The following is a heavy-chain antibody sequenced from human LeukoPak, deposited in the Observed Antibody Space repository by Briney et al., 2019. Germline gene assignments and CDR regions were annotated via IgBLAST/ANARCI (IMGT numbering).Heavy chain of an antibody. CDR3: ARDDSSGYYDLGGYDY. Sequence: GGSLRLSCAASGFTFSSYWMHWVRHAPVKGLVWVSRINSDGSSTSYADSVKGRFTISRDNAKNTLYLQMNSLRAEDTAVYYCARDDSSGYYDLGGYDYWGQGTLVTVSS. CDR2: INSDGSST. CDR1: GFTFSSYW. J-gene: IGHJ4*02. V-gene: IGHV3-74*01. D-gene: IGHD3-22*01.